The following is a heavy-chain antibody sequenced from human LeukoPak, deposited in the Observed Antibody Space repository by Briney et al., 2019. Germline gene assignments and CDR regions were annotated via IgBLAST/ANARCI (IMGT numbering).Heavy chain of an antibody. D-gene: IGHD3-9*01. CDR3: ARDHQYYDILTGYYGGYYFDY. CDR1: GFTFSSYE. V-gene: IGHV3-48*03. CDR2: ISSSGSTI. Sequence: GGSLRLSCAASGFTFSSYEMNWVRQAPGKGLEWVSYISSSGSTIYYADSVKGRFTISRDNAKNSLYLQLNSLRAEDTAVYYCARDHQYYDILTGYYGGYYFDYWGQGTLVTVSS. J-gene: IGHJ4*02.